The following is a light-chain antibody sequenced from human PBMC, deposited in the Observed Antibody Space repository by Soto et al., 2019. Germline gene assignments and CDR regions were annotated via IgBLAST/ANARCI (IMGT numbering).Light chain of an antibody. V-gene: IGKV3-20*01. CDR1: QSVGNF. CDR3: QQYGSSPIT. Sequence: EVVLTQSPAILSLSPGERATLSCRASQSVGNFLTWYQQKPGQAPRLLMYGASSRATGIPDRLSGSGSGTDFTLTISRLEPEDFAVYCCQQYGSSPITLCQGTRLEIK. CDR2: GAS. J-gene: IGKJ5*01.